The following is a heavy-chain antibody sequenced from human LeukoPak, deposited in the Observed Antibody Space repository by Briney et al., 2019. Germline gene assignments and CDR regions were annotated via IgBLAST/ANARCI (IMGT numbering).Heavy chain of an antibody. CDR3: VVDITGTIEVDYYYYGMDV. D-gene: IGHD1-7*01. CDR2: IIPIFGTA. CDR1: GGTFSSYA. Sequence: SVKVSCKASGGTFSSYAISWVRQAPGQGLEWMGGIIPIFGTANYAQKFQGRVTITADESTSTAYTELSSLRSEDTAVYYCVVDITGTIEVDYYYYGMDVWGQGTTVTVSS. V-gene: IGHV1-69*01. J-gene: IGHJ6*02.